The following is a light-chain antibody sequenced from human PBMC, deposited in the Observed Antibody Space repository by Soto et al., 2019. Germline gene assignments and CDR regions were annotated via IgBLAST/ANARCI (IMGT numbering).Light chain of an antibody. J-gene: IGKJ4*01. Sequence: DIQMTQSPSSMSASVGDRVTMTCRASQNINTYLNWYQQRPGKAPKLLIYDASILEPGVPSRFSGSDSGTDFTFTIASLQPDDIATYYCQQYDDPALTFGGGTKV. V-gene: IGKV1-33*01. CDR1: QNINTY. CDR3: QQYDDPALT. CDR2: DAS.